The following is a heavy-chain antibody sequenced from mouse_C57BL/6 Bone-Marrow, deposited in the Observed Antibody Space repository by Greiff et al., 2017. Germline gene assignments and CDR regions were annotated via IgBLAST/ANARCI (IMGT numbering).Heavy chain of an antibody. CDR3: ARYWFAY. CDR2: IYPGSGST. CDR1: GYTFTSYW. J-gene: IGHJ3*01. V-gene: IGHV1-55*01. Sequence: QVQLQQPGAELVKPGASVKMSCKASGYTFTSYWITWVKQRPGQGLEWIGDIYPGSGSTNYNGKFKGKATLTADKSSSTAYMQLSSLTSEDSAVYFCARYWFAYWGQGTLVTVSA.